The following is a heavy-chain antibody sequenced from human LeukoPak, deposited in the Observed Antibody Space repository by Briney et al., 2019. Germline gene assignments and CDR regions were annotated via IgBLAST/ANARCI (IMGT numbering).Heavy chain of an antibody. J-gene: IGHJ3*02. CDR2: IIPIFVTA. Sequence: SVKVSCKASGGTFSSYAISWVRQAPGQGREWMGGIIPIFVTANYAQKFQGRVTITADEATSTAYMALSSLSSEDTVVYSCASDPPSWRELGREAFDIWGQGTMVTVSS. CDR3: ASDPPSWRELGREAFDI. V-gene: IGHV1-69*01. CDR1: GGTFSSYA. D-gene: IGHD1-26*01.